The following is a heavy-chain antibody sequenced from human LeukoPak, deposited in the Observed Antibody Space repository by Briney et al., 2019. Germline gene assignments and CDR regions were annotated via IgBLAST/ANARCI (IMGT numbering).Heavy chain of an antibody. V-gene: IGHV3-23*01. CDR2: ISGSGGST. D-gene: IGHD1-26*01. CDR1: GFTFSSYA. J-gene: IGHJ2*01. Sequence: AGGSPRLSCAASGFTFSSYAMSWVRQAPGKGLEWVSAISGSGGSTYYADSVKGRFTISRDNSKNTLYLQMNSLRAEDTAVYYCAKDPGSYYVFWYFDLWGRGTLVTVSS. CDR3: AKDPGSYYVFWYFDL.